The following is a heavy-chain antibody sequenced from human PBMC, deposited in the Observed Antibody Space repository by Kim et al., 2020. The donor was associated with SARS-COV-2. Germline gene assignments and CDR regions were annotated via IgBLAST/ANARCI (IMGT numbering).Heavy chain of an antibody. V-gene: IGHV3-21*01. Sequence: DSGKGRFTISRDNAKTSLYLQMNSLRAEDTAVYYCARDRASNYANDAFDIWGQGTMVTVSS. D-gene: IGHD4-4*01. CDR3: ARDRASNYANDAFDI. J-gene: IGHJ3*02.